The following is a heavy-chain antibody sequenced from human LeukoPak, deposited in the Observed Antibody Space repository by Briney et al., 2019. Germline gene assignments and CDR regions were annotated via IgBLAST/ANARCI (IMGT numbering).Heavy chain of an antibody. Sequence: SETLSLTCTVSGGSINNSISYWGWIRQPPGKGLEWIGSIYYSGSTYYNPSLKSRGTISVDTSKNQFSLKLRSVTAADTAVYYCASTTTEREEYFQHWGQGTLVTVSS. CDR3: ASTTTEREEYFQH. CDR2: IYYSGST. D-gene: IGHD2/OR15-2a*01. CDR1: GGSINNSISY. J-gene: IGHJ1*01. V-gene: IGHV4-39*07.